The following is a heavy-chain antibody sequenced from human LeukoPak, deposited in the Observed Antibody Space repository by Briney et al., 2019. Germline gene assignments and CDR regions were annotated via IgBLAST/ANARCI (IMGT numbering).Heavy chain of an antibody. V-gene: IGHV4-34*01. CDR2: INHSGST. CDR1: GGSFSGYY. CDR3: ANFGTSRKYYYDSSGYNLFDY. D-gene: IGHD3-22*01. Sequence: PSETLSLTCAVYGGSFSGYYWSWIRQSPGKGLEWIGEINHSGSTNYNPSLKSRVTISVDTSKNQFSLKLSSVTAADTAVYYCANFGTSRKYYYDSSGYNLFDYWGQGTLVTVSS. J-gene: IGHJ4*02.